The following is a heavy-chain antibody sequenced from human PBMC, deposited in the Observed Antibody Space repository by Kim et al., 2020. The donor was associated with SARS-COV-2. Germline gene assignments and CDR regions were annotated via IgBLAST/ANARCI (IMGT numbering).Heavy chain of an antibody. J-gene: IGHJ4*02. V-gene: IGHV3-23*01. CDR2: ISGSCGST. Sequence: GGSLRLSCAASGFTFSSYAMSWVRQAPGKGLEWVSAISGSCGSTYYADSVKGRFTISRDNSKNTLYLQMNSLKAEDTAVYYCAKGDYDILTIPFDYWGQGTLVTVSS. D-gene: IGHD3-9*01. CDR3: AKGDYDILTIPFDY. CDR1: GFTFSSYA.